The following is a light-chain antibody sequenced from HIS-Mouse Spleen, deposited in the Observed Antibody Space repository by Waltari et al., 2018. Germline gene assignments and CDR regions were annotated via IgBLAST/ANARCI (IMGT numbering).Light chain of an antibody. CDR3: CSYAGSYTFEVV. V-gene: IGLV2-11*01. CDR1: SSDVGGYNY. J-gene: IGLJ2*01. Sequence: QSALTQPRSVSGSPGQSVTISCTGTSSDVGGYNYVSVYQQHPGKAPKLMIYDVSKRPSGVPDRFSGSKSGNTASLTISGLQAEDEADYYCCSYAGSYTFEVVFGGGTKLTVL. CDR2: DVS.